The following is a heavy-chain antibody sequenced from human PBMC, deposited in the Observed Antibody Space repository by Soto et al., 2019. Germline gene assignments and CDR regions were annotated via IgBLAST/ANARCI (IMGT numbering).Heavy chain of an antibody. J-gene: IGHJ4*02. Sequence: SETLSXTXTVSGGSISSYYWSWIRQPPGKGLEWIGYIYYSGSTNYNPSLKSRVTISVDTSKNQFSLKLSSVTAADTAVYYCARRYGYSFDYWGQGTLVTVSS. V-gene: IGHV4-59*08. CDR1: GGSISSYY. D-gene: IGHD1-1*01. CDR2: IYYSGST. CDR3: ARRYGYSFDY.